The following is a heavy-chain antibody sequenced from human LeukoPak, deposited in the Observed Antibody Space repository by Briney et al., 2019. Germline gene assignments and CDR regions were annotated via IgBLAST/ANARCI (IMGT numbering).Heavy chain of an antibody. V-gene: IGHV4-39*01. CDR3: ARRMNYYDSSGSGTWFDP. J-gene: IGHJ5*02. D-gene: IGHD3-22*01. CDR2: IYYSGDT. CDR1: GGSISSSSYY. Sequence: PSETLSLTCTVSGGSISSSSYYWGWIRQPPGQGLEWIGSIYYSGDTYYNPSLKSRVTVSVDTSRNQFSLKLSSVTAADTAVYYCARRMNYYDSSGSGTWFDPWGQGTLVTVSS.